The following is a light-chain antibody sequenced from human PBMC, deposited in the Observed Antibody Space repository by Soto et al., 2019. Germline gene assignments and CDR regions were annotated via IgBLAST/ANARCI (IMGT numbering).Light chain of an antibody. CDR1: QSVSSSY. CDR2: NAS. CDR3: QHYVSSPSRLT. Sequence: EIVLTQSPGTLSLSPGERATLSCRASQSVSSSYLAWYQQKPGQAPRLFIYNASSRATGISDRFSGGGSGTDFTLTISRLEPEDFAVYYCQHYVSSPSRLTFGGGTKVEIK. J-gene: IGKJ4*01. V-gene: IGKV3-20*01.